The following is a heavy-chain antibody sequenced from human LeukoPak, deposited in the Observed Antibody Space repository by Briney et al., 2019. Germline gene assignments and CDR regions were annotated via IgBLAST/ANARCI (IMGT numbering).Heavy chain of an antibody. CDR3: ARGAHITSTAGGWFDP. CDR1: GYTFSDYY. D-gene: IGHD1-20*01. CDR2: INPKSGGT. Sequence: ASVKVSCKASGYTFSDYYVHWVRQAPAQRLEWIVSINPKSGGTIYAQKFQGRVTVTRDTSINTAYMEFRSLRSDDTAVYYCARGAHITSTAGGWFDPWGQGTLVTISS. J-gene: IGHJ5*02. V-gene: IGHV1-2*02.